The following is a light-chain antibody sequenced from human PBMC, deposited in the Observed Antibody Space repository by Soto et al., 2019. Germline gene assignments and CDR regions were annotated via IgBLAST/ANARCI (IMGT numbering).Light chain of an antibody. CDR1: QSVSSS. CDR2: DAS. J-gene: IGKJ4*01. CDR3: QQRGS. V-gene: IGKV3-11*01. Sequence: EIVLTQSPATLSLSPGERATLSCRASQSVSSSSAWYQQKPGQAPRLLLYDASNRATGIPARFSGSGSGTDFTLTISSLESDDFAVYYCQQRGSFGGGTKVDI.